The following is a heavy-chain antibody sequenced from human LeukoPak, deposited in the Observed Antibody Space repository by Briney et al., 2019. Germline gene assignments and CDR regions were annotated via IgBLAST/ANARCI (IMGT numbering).Heavy chain of an antibody. CDR1: GFTFSNAW. V-gene: IGHV3-15*01. J-gene: IGHJ3*02. Sequence: KSGGSLRLSCAASGFTFSNAWMSWVRQAPGKGLEWVGRIKSKTDGVTKAYAAPVKGRFTISRDDSKNTLYLQMNSLKTEDTAVYYCTTDPTGYRNTPADDFDIWGQGTMVTVSS. CDR3: TTDPTGYRNTPADDFDI. D-gene: IGHD3-9*01. CDR2: IKSKTDGVTK.